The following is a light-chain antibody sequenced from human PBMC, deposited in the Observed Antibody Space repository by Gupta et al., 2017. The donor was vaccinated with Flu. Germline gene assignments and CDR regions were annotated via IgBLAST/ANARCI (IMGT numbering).Light chain of an antibody. V-gene: IGKV1-5*03. CDR1: QNINSY. J-gene: IGKJ2*01. Sequence: TITCRASQNINSYLAWYQQKPGKAPRLLIYKASTLESGVPSRFSGTGSGAEFSLTISSLQPDDFATYYCQQYSEDFPTFFPTFGQGTKLEIK. CDR3: QQYSEDFPTFFPT. CDR2: KAS.